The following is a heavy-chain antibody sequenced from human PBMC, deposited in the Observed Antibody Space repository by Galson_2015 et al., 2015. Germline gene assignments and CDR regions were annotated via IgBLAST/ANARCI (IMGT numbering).Heavy chain of an antibody. CDR3: ARDLMTSVMIPYPKWFDP. D-gene: IGHD4-17*01. Sequence: PSLTSRVTISIDTSRSQFSLKLSSVTAADTAVYYCARDLMTSVMIPYPKWFDPWGQGTLVTVSS. V-gene: IGHV4-39*07. J-gene: IGHJ5*02.